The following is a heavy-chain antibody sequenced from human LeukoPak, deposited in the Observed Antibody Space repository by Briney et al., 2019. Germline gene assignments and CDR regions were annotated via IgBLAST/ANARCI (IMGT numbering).Heavy chain of an antibody. V-gene: IGHV3-9*01. CDR2: ISWNSGSI. CDR3: ARDRRDDIVLTY. D-gene: IGHD2-8*01. Sequence: GGSLRLSCAASGFTVSSNYMSWVRQAPGKGLEWVSGISWNSGSIGYADSVKGRFTISRDNAKNSLYLQVNSLRAEDTALYYCARDRRDDIVLTYWGQGTLVTVSS. J-gene: IGHJ4*02. CDR1: GFTVSSNY.